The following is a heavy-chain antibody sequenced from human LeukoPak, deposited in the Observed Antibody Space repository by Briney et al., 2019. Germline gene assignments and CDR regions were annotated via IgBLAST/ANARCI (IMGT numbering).Heavy chain of an antibody. CDR2: IYYSGST. V-gene: IGHV4-39*01. CDR1: GGAFSGNTYY. J-gene: IGHJ5*02. D-gene: IGHD2-2*01. Sequence: PSETLSLTCTVSGGAFSGNTYYWGWIRQPPGKGLEWIGSIYYSGSTYYNPSLKSRVTISVDTSKKQFYLKLTSVTAADTAVYYCARHEAPVYCGSTDCYALGWFDPWGQGTLVSVSS. CDR3: ARHEAPVYCGSTDCYALGWFDP.